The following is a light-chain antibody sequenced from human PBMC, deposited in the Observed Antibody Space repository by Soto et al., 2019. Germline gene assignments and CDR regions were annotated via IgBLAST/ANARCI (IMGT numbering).Light chain of an antibody. CDR3: QHYGTSAL. V-gene: IGKV3-20*01. Sequence: EIVLTQSPGTLSLSPGERATLSCRASESVSTSYLAWYQQKHGQAPRLLIYGASGRATGIPDRFSVSASGTDFTLTISRLDPEDFAVYYCQHYGTSALFGPGTKVDIK. CDR1: ESVSTSY. CDR2: GAS. J-gene: IGKJ3*01.